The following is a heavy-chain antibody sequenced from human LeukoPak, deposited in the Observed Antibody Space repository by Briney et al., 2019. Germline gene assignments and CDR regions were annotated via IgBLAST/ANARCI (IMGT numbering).Heavy chain of an antibody. Sequence: SETLSLTCTVSGGSISSYYWSWIRQPPGKGLEWIGYIYYSGSTNYNPSLKSRVTISVDTSKNQFSLQLSSVTAADTAVYYCARASILLGYCSSTSCKKNWFDPWGQGTLVTVSS. CDR1: GGSISSYY. J-gene: IGHJ5*02. D-gene: IGHD2-2*01. CDR3: ARASILLGYCSSTSCKKNWFDP. V-gene: IGHV4-59*01. CDR2: IYYSGST.